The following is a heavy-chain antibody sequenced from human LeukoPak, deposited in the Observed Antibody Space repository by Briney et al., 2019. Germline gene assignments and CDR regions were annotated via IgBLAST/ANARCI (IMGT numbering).Heavy chain of an antibody. D-gene: IGHD5-18*01. CDR1: GGTFSSYA. CDR3: ARDGRDWIQPKGYYYYGMDV. J-gene: IGHJ6*02. CDR2: IIPILGIA. V-gene: IGHV1-69*04. Sequence: EASVKVSCKASGGTFSSYAISWVRQAPGQGLEWMGRIIPILGIANYAQKFQGRVTITADKSTRTAYMELSSLRSEDTAVYYCARDGRDWIQPKGYYYYGMDVWGQGTTVTVSS.